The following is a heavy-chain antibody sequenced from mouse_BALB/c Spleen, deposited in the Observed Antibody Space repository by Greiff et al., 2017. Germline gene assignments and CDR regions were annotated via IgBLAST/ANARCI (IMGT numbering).Heavy chain of an antibody. V-gene: IGHV2-9*02. CDR3: ARDDYDGLYYAMDY. CDR1: GFSLTSYG. CDR2: IWAGGST. J-gene: IGHJ4*01. Sequence: VMLVESGPGLVAPSQSLSITCTVSGFSLTSYGVHWVRQPPGKGLEWLGVIWAGGSTNYNSALMSRLSISKDNSKSQVFLKMNSLQTDDTAMYYCARDDYDGLYYAMDYWGQGTSVTVSS. D-gene: IGHD2-4*01.